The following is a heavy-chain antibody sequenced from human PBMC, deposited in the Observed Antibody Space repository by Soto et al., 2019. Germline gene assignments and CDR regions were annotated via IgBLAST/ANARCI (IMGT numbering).Heavy chain of an antibody. J-gene: IGHJ4*02. Sequence: GGSLRLSCAASGFTVSSNYMSWVRQAPGKGLEWVSVIYSGGSTYYADSVKGRFTISRDNSKNTLYLQMNSLRAEDTAVYYCARATYYYDSSGYYYFDYWGQGTLVTVSS. V-gene: IGHV3-53*01. CDR1: GFTVSSNY. D-gene: IGHD3-22*01. CDR3: ARATYYYDSSGYYYFDY. CDR2: IYSGGST.